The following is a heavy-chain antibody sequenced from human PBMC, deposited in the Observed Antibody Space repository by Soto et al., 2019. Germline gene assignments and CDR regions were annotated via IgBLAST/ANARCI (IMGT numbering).Heavy chain of an antibody. CDR3: AKGANPNFLGYYYMDV. J-gene: IGHJ6*03. CDR2: ISYDGSNK. CDR1: GFTFSSYG. D-gene: IGHD1-7*01. V-gene: IGHV3-30*18. Sequence: AGGSLRLSCAASGFTFSSYGMHWVRQAPGKGLEWVAVISYDGSNKYYADSVKGRFTISRDNSKNTLYLQMNSLRAEDTAVYYCAKGANPNFLGYYYMDVWGKGTTVTVSS.